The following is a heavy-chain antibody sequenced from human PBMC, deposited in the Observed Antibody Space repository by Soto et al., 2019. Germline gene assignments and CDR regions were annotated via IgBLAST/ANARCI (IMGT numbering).Heavy chain of an antibody. Sequence: GGSLRLSCAASGFTVSSNYMSWVRQAPGKGLEWVSVIYSGGSTYYADSVKGRFTISRDNSKNTLYLQMNSLRAEDTAVYYCARGYDILTGNDYWGQGTLVTVSS. D-gene: IGHD3-9*01. CDR3: ARGYDILTGNDY. V-gene: IGHV3-53*01. J-gene: IGHJ4*02. CDR1: GFTVSSNY. CDR2: IYSGGST.